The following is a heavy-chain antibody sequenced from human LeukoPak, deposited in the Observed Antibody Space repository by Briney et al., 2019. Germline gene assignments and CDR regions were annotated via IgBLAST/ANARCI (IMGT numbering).Heavy chain of an antibody. V-gene: IGHV3-23*01. CDR2: ISGSGGSI. D-gene: IGHD6-19*01. Sequence: GGSPRLSCAASRFTFISYAMSWVRQAPVKGLEWVSIISGSGGSIYYADSVKGRFTISRDNSKNTLYLQMNSLRAEDTAVYYCAVCHWHSSGCRNDYWGQGTLVTVSS. CDR1: RFTFISYA. J-gene: IGHJ4*02. CDR3: AVCHWHSSGCRNDY.